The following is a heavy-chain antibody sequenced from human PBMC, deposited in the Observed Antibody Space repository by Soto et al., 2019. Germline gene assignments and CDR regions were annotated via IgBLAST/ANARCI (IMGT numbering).Heavy chain of an antibody. CDR2: INPNSGGT. CDR3: AYYYWGGDSYGYNYYGMDV. J-gene: IGHJ6*02. CDR1: GYTFTGYY. V-gene: IGHV1-2*04. D-gene: IGHD2-21*02. Sequence: ASVKVSCKASGYTFTGYYMHWVRQAPGQGLEWMGWINPNSGGTNYAQKFQGWVTMTRDTSISTAYMELSRLRSDDTAVYYCAYYYWGGDSYGYNYYGMDVWGQGIMVTVSS.